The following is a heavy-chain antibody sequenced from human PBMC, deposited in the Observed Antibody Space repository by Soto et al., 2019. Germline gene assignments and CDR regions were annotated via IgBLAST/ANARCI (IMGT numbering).Heavy chain of an antibody. CDR3: AHEQEPGKRVWYFDY. V-gene: IGHV2-5*02. D-gene: IGHD2-8*01. J-gene: IGHJ4*02. CDR2: IYWDDDK. Sequence: GLDLEWLALIYWDDDKRYSPSLKSRLTITKDTSKIQVVLTMTNMDPVDTATYYCAHEQEPGKRVWYFDYWGQGTLVTVSS.